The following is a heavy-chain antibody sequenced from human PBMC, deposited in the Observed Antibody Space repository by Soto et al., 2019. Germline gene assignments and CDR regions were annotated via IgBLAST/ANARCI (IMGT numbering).Heavy chain of an antibody. CDR1: GFTFSSYS. V-gene: IGHV3-48*02. Sequence: GGSLRLSCAASGFTFSSYSMNWVRQAPGKGLEWVSYISSSSSTIYYADSVKGRFTTSRDNAKNSLYLQMNSLRDEDTAVYYCARDLATVSYYYYYGMDVWGQGTTVTVSS. D-gene: IGHD4-17*01. CDR2: ISSSSSTI. J-gene: IGHJ6*02. CDR3: ARDLATVSYYYYYGMDV.